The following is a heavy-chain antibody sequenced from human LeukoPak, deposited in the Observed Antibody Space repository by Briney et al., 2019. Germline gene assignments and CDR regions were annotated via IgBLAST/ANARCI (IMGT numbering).Heavy chain of an antibody. CDR2: ISAYNGNT. V-gene: IGHV1-18*01. J-gene: IGHJ6*02. D-gene: IGHD2-15*01. CDR1: GYTFTSYG. Sequence: ASVKVSCKASGYTFTSYGISWVRQAPGQGLKWMGWISAYNGNTNYAQKLQGRVTMTTDTSTSTAYMELRSLRSDDTAVYYCARFDCSGGSCYSAQTMDYYYGMDVWGQGTTVTVSS. CDR3: ARFDCSGGSCYSAQTMDYYYGMDV.